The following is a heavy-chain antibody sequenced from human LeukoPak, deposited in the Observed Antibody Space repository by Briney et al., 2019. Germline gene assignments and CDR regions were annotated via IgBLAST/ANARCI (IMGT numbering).Heavy chain of an antibody. D-gene: IGHD2-21*02. CDR3: ARRTRTAGDY. Sequence: PGGSLRLSCAASRFTFSSYAMSWVRQAPGKGLEWVSYISSSGSTIYYADSVEGRFTISRDNAKNSLYLQMNSLRAEDTAVYYCARRTRTAGDYWGQGTLVTVSS. J-gene: IGHJ4*02. CDR2: ISSSGSTI. CDR1: RFTFSSYA. V-gene: IGHV3-48*04.